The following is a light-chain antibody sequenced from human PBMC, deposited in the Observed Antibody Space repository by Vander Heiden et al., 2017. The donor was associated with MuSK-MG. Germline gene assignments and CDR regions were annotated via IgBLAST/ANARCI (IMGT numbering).Light chain of an antibody. CDR1: QSISSY. J-gene: IGKJ1*01. CDR2: AAS. CDR3: QQSYSTPPT. Sequence: DIQMPQSPSSLSASVGDRVTITCRASQSISSYLNWYQQKPGKAPKLLIYAASSLQSGVPSRFSGSGSGTDFTLTISSLQPEDFATYYCQQSYSTPPTFGQGTKVEIK. V-gene: IGKV1-39*01.